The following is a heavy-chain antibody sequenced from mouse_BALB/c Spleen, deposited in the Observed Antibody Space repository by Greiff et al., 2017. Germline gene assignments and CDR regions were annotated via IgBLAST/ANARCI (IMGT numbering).Heavy chain of an antibody. CDR1: GFTFSSYG. CDR3: ARDRYGYAMDY. CDR2: INSNGGST. D-gene: IGHD2-14*01. Sequence: EVHLVESGGGLVQPGGSLKLSCAASGFTFSSYGMSWVRQTPDKRLELVATINSNGGSTYYPDSVKGRFTISRDNAKNTLYLQMSSLKSEDPAMYYCARDRYGYAMDYWGQGTSVTVSA. V-gene: IGHV5-6-3*01. J-gene: IGHJ4*01.